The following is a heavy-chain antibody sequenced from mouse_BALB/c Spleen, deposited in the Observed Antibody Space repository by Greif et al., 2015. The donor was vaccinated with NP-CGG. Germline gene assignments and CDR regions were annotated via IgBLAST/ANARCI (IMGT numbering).Heavy chain of an antibody. CDR1: GYTFTSYW. J-gene: IGHJ3*01. CDR2: INPSTGYT. D-gene: IGHD2-10*02. CDR3: AKQYGNTAWFAY. Sequence: QVQLQQSGAELAKPGASVKMSCKASGYTFTSYWMHWVKQRPGQGLEWIGYINPSTGYTEYNQKFKDKATLTADKSSSTADMQLSSLTSEDSAVYYCAKQYGNTAWFAYWGQGTLVTVSA. V-gene: IGHV1-7*01.